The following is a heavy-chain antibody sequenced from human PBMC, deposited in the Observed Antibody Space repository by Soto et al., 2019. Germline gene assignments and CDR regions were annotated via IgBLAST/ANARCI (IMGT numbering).Heavy chain of an antibody. CDR2: IYLDGDT. D-gene: IGHD2-21*02. Sequence: QITLKESGPTLVKPTQTLTLTCTFSGFSLNTGGLGVGWIRQPPGKALEWLALIYLDGDTRYSPSLQSRLSSTKDTSNNKVVLTMTNMAPVDTATYYCVHSRCGGDCLRSYASHYYYGMDVWGQGNTVTVSS. CDR3: VHSRCGGDCLRSYASHYYYGMDV. J-gene: IGHJ6*02. CDR1: GFSLNTGGLG. V-gene: IGHV2-5*02.